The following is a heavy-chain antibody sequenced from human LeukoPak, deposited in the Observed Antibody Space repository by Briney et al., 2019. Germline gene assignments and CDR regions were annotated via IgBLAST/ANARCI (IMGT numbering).Heavy chain of an antibody. CDR1: GDPVSSYA. Sequence: GASVKVSCKASGDPVSSYAISWVRQAPGQGLEWVGRIIPFLGIANYAQNFQGRLTITADTSTSTAFMELSSLSSEDTAVYYCARTDYYYGTAYYYGPFDYWGQGTLVTVSS. CDR2: IIPFLGIA. D-gene: IGHD3-22*01. J-gene: IGHJ4*02. CDR3: ARTDYYYGTAYYYGPFDY. V-gene: IGHV1-69*04.